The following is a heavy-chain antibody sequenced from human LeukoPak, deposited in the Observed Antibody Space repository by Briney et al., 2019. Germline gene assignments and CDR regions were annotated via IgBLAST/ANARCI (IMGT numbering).Heavy chain of an antibody. CDR2: IYYSGST. CDR3: ARGWRNDY. V-gene: IGHV4-59*01. D-gene: IGHD2-15*01. Sequence: SETLSLTCTVSGGSISSYYWSWIRQPPGKGLEWIGYIYYSGSTNYNTSLKSRVTISVDTSKNQFSLKLSSVTAADTAVYYYARGWRNDYWGQGTLVTVSS. CDR1: GGSISSYY. J-gene: IGHJ4*02.